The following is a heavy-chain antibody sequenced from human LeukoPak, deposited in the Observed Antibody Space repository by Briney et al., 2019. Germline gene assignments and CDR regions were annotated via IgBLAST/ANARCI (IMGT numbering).Heavy chain of an antibody. J-gene: IGHJ5*02. D-gene: IGHD3-16*02. Sequence: SETLSLTCTVSGGSISSYYWSWIRQPPGKGLEWIGYIYYSGSTNYNPSLKSRVTISVDTSKNQFSLKLSSVTAADTAVYYCASFGLSVRWFDPWGQGTLVTVSS. CDR1: GGSISSYY. CDR3: ASFGLSVRWFDP. V-gene: IGHV4-59*01. CDR2: IYYSGST.